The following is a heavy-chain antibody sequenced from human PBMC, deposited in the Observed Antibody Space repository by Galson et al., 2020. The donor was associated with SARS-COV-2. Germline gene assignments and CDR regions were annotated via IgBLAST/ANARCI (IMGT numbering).Heavy chain of an antibody. CDR2: IKSKTDGGAT. Sequence: GGSLRLSCAASGFTFSNAWMSWVRQAPGKGLEWVGRIKSKTDGGATHYAAPVKGRFTISRDDSKNTLYLQMNSLKIEDTAMYYCTISTSFIAALNWGQGTLVTVSS. J-gene: IGHJ4*02. D-gene: IGHD6-13*01. V-gene: IGHV3-15*01. CDR3: TISTSFIAALN. CDR1: GFTFSNAW.